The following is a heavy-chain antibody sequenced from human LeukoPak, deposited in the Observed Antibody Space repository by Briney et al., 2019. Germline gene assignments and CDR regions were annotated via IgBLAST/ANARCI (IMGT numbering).Heavy chain of an antibody. CDR1: GFTFSSYA. D-gene: IGHD2-2*01. CDR3: ASTLGAFDI. J-gene: IGHJ3*02. V-gene: IGHV3-23*01. Sequence: GGSLRLSCAASGFTFSSYAMSWVRQAPGKGLEWVSTISGSGGSTYYPDSVKGRFTISRDNAKNSLYLQMNSLRAEDTVVYYCASTLGAFDIWGQGTMVTVSS. CDR2: ISGSGGST.